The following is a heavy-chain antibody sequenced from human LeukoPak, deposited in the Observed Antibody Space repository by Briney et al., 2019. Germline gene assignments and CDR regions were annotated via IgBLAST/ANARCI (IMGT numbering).Heavy chain of an antibody. V-gene: IGHV4-59*10. CDR3: ARDVTLVDP. Sequence: SETLSLTCAVYGGSFSGYYWSWIRQPPGKGLEWIGRIYTSGSTNYSPSLKSRVTMSVDTSKNQFSLKLSSVTAADTAVYYCARDVTLVDPWGQGTLVTVSS. J-gene: IGHJ5*02. CDR1: GGSFSGYY. D-gene: IGHD1-14*01. CDR2: IYTSGST.